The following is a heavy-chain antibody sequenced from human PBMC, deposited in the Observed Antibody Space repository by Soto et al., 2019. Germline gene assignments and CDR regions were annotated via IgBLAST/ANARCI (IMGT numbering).Heavy chain of an antibody. V-gene: IGHV1-69*01. Sequence: QVQLVQSGAEVKKPGSSVKVSCTASGVTFSSYAISWVLQAPGQGIEWMGGIIPIFGTANYAQKFQGRVTITADESTSTDYMEVSSLRSEDTAVYYCARVAFEDLRVGGYNFWGQGTLVTVSS. CDR1: GVTFSSYA. D-gene: IGHD5-12*01. CDR3: ARVAFEDLRVGGYNF. CDR2: IIPIFGTA. J-gene: IGHJ4*02.